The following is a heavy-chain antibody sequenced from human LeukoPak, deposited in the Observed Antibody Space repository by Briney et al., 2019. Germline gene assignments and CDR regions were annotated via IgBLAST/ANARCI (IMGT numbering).Heavy chain of an antibody. D-gene: IGHD5-18*01. CDR1: GGSISSSSYY. J-gene: IGHJ4*02. CDR2: IYYSGST. CDR3: ASILGWGYSYGHVDY. V-gene: IGHV4-39*07. Sequence: PSETLSLTCTVSGGSISSSSYYWGWIRQPPGKGLEWIGSIYYSGSTYYNPSLESRVTISVDTSKNQFSLKLSSVTAADTAVYYCASILGWGYSYGHVDYWGQGTLVTVSS.